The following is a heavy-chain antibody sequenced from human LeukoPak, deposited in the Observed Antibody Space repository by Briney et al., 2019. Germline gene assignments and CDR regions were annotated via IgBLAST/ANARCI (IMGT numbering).Heavy chain of an antibody. CDR1: GFTFSSYS. Sequence: GGSLRLSCAASGFTFSSYSMNWVRQAPGKGLEWVSSISSSSSYIYYADSVKGRFTISRDNAKNSLYLQMNSLRAEDTAVYYCARELVVRGGYGMDVWGQGTTVTVSS. CDR3: ARELVVRGGYGMDV. J-gene: IGHJ6*01. CDR2: ISSSSSYI. V-gene: IGHV3-21*01. D-gene: IGHD3-10*01.